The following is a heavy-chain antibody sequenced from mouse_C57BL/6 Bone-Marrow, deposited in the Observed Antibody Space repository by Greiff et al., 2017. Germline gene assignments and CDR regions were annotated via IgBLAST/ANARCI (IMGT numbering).Heavy chain of an antibody. CDR2: ISNGGGST. V-gene: IGHV5-12*01. CDR3: ARQGYYDYFDY. Sequence: EVKLVESGGGLVQPGGSLKLSCAASGFTFSDYHMYWVRQTPEKRLEWVAYISNGGGSTYYPDTVKGRFTISRDNAKNTLYLQMSRLKSEDTAMYYCARQGYYDYFDYWGQGTTLTVSS. D-gene: IGHD1-1*01. J-gene: IGHJ2*01. CDR1: GFTFSDYH.